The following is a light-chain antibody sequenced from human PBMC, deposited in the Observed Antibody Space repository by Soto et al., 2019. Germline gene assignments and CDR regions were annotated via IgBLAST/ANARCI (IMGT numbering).Light chain of an antibody. V-gene: IGKV3-15*01. CDR3: QQYNNWPPIT. CDR2: GAS. J-gene: IGKJ5*01. CDR1: QSVSSN. Sequence: EIVMTQSPSTLSVSPGERATLSCRSSQSVSSNLAWYQQKPGQAPRLLIYGASTRATGIPARFSGSGSGTEFTLTISSLQSEDLAVYYCQQYNNWPPITFGQGTRLEIK.